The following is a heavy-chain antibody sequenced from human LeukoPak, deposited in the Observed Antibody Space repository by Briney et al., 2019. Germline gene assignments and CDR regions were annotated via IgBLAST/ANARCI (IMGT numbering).Heavy chain of an antibody. CDR1: GFTFDDYG. J-gene: IGHJ6*03. D-gene: IGHD6-19*01. V-gene: IGHV3-20*03. CDR2: INWNGGST. Sequence: WLGGSLRLSYAASGFTFDDYGMSWVRQAPGKGLEWVSGINWNGGSTGYADSVKGRFTISRDNAKNSLYLQMNSLRAEDTALYYCARAAVAESRYYYYMDVWGKGTTVTVSS. CDR3: ARAAVAESRYYYYMDV.